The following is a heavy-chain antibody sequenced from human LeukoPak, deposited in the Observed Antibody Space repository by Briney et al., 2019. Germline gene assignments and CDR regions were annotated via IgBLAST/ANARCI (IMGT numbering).Heavy chain of an antibody. Sequence: PSEALSLTCAVSGGSISSGGYSWSWIRQPPGKGLEWIGYIYHSGSTYYNPSLKSRVTISVDRSKNQFSLKLSSVTAADTAVYYCARVVVPAAAFDYWGQGTLVTVSS. CDR2: IYHSGST. J-gene: IGHJ4*02. CDR1: GGSISSGGYS. V-gene: IGHV4-30-2*01. D-gene: IGHD2-2*01. CDR3: ARVVVPAAAFDY.